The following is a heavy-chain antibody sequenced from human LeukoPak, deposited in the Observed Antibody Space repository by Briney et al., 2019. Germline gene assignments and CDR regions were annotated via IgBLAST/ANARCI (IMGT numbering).Heavy chain of an antibody. CDR1: GGSFSGYY. V-gene: IGHV4-34*01. D-gene: IGHD5-24*01. Sequence: SETLSLTCAVYGGSFSGYYWSWIRQPPGKGLEWIGEINHSGSTNYNPSLKSRVTISVDTSKNQFSLKLGSVTAADTAVYYWARGRGYNSFDYWGRGTLVTVSS. CDR3: ARGRGYNSFDY. CDR2: INHSGST. J-gene: IGHJ4*02.